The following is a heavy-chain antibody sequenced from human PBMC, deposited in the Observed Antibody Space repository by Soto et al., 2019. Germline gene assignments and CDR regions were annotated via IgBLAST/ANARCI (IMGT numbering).Heavy chain of an antibody. CDR3: ARHVSLGYCTATSCDLLSWFDA. J-gene: IGHJ5*02. D-gene: IGHD2-2*01. V-gene: IGHV4-4*02. CDR2: IHHSAGT. CDR1: GVSISRGDW. Sequence: QVLLHESGPGLVKPSGTLSLTCTVSGVSISRGDWWSWVRQAPGKELQWIGEIHHSAGTSSHPSLRSRVSLSVDTSKNQLSLKLQSVTAADTAVYYCARHVSLGYCTATSCDLLSWFDAWGQGTLVTFSA.